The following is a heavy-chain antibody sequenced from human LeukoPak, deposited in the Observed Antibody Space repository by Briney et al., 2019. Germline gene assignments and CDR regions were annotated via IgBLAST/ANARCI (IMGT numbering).Heavy chain of an antibody. CDR3: AAEGSGGIDY. Sequence: GGSLRLSCAASGFIFSNYWMHWVRQAPGKGLVWVSRIDSDGTTTSYADSVKDRFTISRDNAKNTLYLQMNSLTAEDTAAYYCAAEGSGGIDYWDQGTLVTVSS. CDR2: IDSDGTTT. J-gene: IGHJ4*02. V-gene: IGHV3-74*01. D-gene: IGHD1-26*01. CDR1: GFIFSNYW.